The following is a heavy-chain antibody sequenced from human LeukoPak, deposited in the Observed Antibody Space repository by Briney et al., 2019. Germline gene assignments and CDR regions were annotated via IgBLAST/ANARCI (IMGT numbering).Heavy chain of an antibody. CDR1: GFTFSSYA. J-gene: IGHJ4*02. Sequence: GGSLRLSCAASGFTFSSYAMHWVRQAPGKGLEWVAVISYDGSNKYYADSVKGRFTISRDNSKNTLYLQMNSLRAEDTAVYYCAKLYDSSGYYLEPDDYWGQGTLVTVSS. D-gene: IGHD3-22*01. V-gene: IGHV3-30*04. CDR2: ISYDGSNK. CDR3: AKLYDSSGYYLEPDDY.